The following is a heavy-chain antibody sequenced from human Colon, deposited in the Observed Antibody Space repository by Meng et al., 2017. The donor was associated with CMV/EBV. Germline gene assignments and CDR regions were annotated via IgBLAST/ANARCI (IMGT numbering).Heavy chain of an antibody. CDR2: IRFDGTSQ. CDR3: AKDGGEGATTSYFDY. CDR1: GFTFDRCA. Sequence: GESLKISCAASGFTFDRCAMHWVRQAPGKGLEWVTFIRFDGTSQEYADSVRGRFTISRDNSKNSLYLQMNSLRAEDTALYYCAKDGGEGATTSYFDYWGQGTLVTVSS. J-gene: IGHJ4*02. V-gene: IGHV3-30*02. D-gene: IGHD1-26*01.